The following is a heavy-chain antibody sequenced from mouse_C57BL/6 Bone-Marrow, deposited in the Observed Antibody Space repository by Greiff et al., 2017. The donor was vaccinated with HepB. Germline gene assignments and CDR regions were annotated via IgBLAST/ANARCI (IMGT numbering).Heavy chain of an antibody. CDR1: GYTFTDYE. V-gene: IGHV1-15*01. D-gene: IGHD1-1*01. CDR2: IDPETGGT. CDR3: TRWAYGSSWYFDV. J-gene: IGHJ1*03. Sequence: QVQLQQSGAELVRPGASVTLSCKASGYTFTDYEMHWVKQTPVHGLVWIGAIDPETGGTAYNQKFKGKAILTADKSSSTAYMELRSLTSEDSAVYYCTRWAYGSSWYFDVWGTGTTVTVSS.